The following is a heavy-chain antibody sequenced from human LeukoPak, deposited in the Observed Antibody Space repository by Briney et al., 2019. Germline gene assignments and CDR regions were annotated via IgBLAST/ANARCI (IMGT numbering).Heavy chain of an antibody. V-gene: IGHV1-18*01. CDR2: ITPYNGNA. Sequence: ASVKVSCKTSGYIFTKYDISWARQAPGQGPEWMGWITPYNGNAQSAPKFEGRVTMTTDTSASTAYLVLRGLKSDDTAVYYCARETKDGVFFDYWGQGTLVIVSS. CDR1: GYIFTKYD. J-gene: IGHJ4*02. CDR3: ARETKDGVFFDY. D-gene: IGHD6-13*01.